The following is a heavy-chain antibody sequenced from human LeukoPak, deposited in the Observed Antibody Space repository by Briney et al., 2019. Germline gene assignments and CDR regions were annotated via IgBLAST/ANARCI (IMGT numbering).Heavy chain of an antibody. D-gene: IGHD1-26*01. CDR3: ARDQGDLRFDP. V-gene: IGHV1-46*01. CDR1: GYTFTSYY. CDR2: INPSGGST. Sequence: ASVKVSCKASGYTFTSYYMHWVRQAPGQGLEWMGIINPSGGSTSYAQKFQGRVTMTRDTSISTAYMELSRLRSDDTAVYYCARDQGDLRFDPGGQGTLVTVSS. J-gene: IGHJ5*02.